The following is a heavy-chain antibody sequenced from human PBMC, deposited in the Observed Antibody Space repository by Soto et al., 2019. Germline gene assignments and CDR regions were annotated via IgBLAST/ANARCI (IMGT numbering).Heavy chain of an antibody. CDR3: ARGASPLIDY. D-gene: IGHD1-26*01. Sequence: ASVTVSCTASVYTFTSYAMHWVRQAPGQRLEWMGWINAGNGNTKYSQKFQGRVTITRDTSASTAYMELSSLRSEDTAVYYCARGASPLIDYWGQGTLVTVSS. CDR2: INAGNGNT. CDR1: VYTFTSYA. V-gene: IGHV1-3*01. J-gene: IGHJ4*02.